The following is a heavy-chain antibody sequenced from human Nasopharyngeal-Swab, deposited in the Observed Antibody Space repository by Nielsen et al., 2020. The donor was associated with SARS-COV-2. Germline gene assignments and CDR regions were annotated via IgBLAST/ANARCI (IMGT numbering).Heavy chain of an antibody. CDR2: IKQDGSEK. D-gene: IGHD6-19*01. CDR3: ARESIAVAGGGDY. CDR1: GFTFSSYW. V-gene: IGHV3-7*01. J-gene: IGHJ4*02. Sequence: GESLKISCAASGFTFSSYWMSWVRQAPGKGLEWVANIKQDGSEKYYVDSVKGRFIISRDNAKNSLYLQMNSLRAEDTAVYYCARESIAVAGGGDYWGQGTLVTVPS.